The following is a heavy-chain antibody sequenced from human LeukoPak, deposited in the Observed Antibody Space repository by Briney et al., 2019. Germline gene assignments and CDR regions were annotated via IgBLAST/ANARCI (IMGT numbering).Heavy chain of an antibody. Sequence: GASVKVSCKASGGTSSSYAISWVRQAPGQGLEWMGGIIPIFGTANYAQKFQGRVTITTDESTSTAYMELSSLRSEDTAVYYCARGIGYCSSTSCYTNYYYYYYMDVWGKGTTVTVSS. CDR3: ARGIGYCSSTSCYTNYYYYYYMDV. V-gene: IGHV1-69*05. CDR1: GGTSSSYA. D-gene: IGHD2-2*02. CDR2: IIPIFGTA. J-gene: IGHJ6*03.